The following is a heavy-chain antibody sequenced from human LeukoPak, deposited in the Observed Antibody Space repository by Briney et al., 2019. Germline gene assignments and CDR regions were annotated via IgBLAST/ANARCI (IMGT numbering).Heavy chain of an antibody. J-gene: IGHJ6*02. D-gene: IGHD2-2*01. Sequence: SETLSLTCAVYGGSFSGYYWSWIRQPPGKGLEWIGEINHSGSTNYNPSLKSRVTISVNTSKNQFSLKLSSVTAADTAVYYYARGPYCSSTSCPKGRYYYYYGMDVWGQGTTVTVSS. CDR2: INHSGST. V-gene: IGHV4-34*01. CDR1: GGSFSGYY. CDR3: ARGPYCSSTSCPKGRYYYYYGMDV.